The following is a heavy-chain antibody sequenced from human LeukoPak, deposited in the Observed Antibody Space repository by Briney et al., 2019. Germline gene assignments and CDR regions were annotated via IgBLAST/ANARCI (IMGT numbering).Heavy chain of an antibody. CDR3: ARGYITGTRSGFDY. V-gene: IGHV3-48*01. Sequence: GGSLRLSCAASGFTFSSYSMNWVRQAPGKGLEWVSYISSSSSTIYYADSVKGRFTISRDNAKNSLYPQMNSLRAEDTAVYYCARGYITGTRSGFDYWGQGTLVTVSS. CDR1: GFTFSSYS. J-gene: IGHJ4*02. CDR2: ISSSSSTI. D-gene: IGHD1-20*01.